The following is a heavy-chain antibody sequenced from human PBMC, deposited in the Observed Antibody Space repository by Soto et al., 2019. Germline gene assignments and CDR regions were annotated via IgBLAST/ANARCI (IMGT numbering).Heavy chain of an antibody. CDR2: INHSGST. D-gene: IGHD3-10*01. CDR1: GGSFCGYY. CDR3: AKTHAMFRGISWFDP. Sequence: SETLSLSCAVYGGSFCGYYWSWIRQPPGKGLEWIGEINHSGSTNYNPSLRSRVTISVDTSNNQFSLNLSSVTAADTAVYYCAKTHAMFRGISWFDPWGQGTLVTVSS. V-gene: IGHV4-34*01. J-gene: IGHJ5*02.